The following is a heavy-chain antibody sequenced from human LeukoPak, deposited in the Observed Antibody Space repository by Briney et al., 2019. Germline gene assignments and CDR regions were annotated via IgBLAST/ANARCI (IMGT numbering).Heavy chain of an antibody. CDR3: ARDIGVPAATYYFDY. D-gene: IGHD2-2*01. Sequence: GASVKVSCKTSGYTFASYGISWVRQAPGQGLEWMGWISAYNGNTNYAQKLQGRVTMTTDTSTSTAYMELRSLRSDDTAVYYCARDIGVPAATYYFDYWGQGTLVTVSS. V-gene: IGHV1-18*01. J-gene: IGHJ4*02. CDR2: ISAYNGNT. CDR1: GYTFASYG.